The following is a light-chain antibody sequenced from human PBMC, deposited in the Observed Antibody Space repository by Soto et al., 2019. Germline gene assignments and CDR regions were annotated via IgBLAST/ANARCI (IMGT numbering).Light chain of an antibody. J-gene: IGKJ3*01. V-gene: IGKV3-15*01. Sequence: IVLTQSPGTLSLSPGERATFSCRASQSVSSNLAWYQQKPGQAPRLLIYGAFTRATGIPARFSGSGSGTEFTLTISSLQSEDFAVYYCQQYNNWPLFFGPGTKVDI. CDR3: QQYNNWPLF. CDR1: QSVSSN. CDR2: GAF.